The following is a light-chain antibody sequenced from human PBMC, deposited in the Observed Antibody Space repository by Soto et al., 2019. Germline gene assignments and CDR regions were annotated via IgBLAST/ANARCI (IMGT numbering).Light chain of an antibody. V-gene: IGKV1-5*03. CDR3: QNYDRYVWT. J-gene: IGKJ1*01. Sequence: DIQLIQSPSTLSASVGDRVTITCRANKNINNWLAWYQQKPGKAPKLLIYKASTLQSGVPSRFSGSGSGAEYTLTISSLHPDDFAIYYCQNYDRYVWTFGQGTKVEIK. CDR2: KAS. CDR1: KNINNW.